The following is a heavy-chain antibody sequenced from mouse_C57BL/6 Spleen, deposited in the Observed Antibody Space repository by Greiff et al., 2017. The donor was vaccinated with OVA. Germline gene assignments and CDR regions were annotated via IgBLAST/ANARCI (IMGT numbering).Heavy chain of an antibody. J-gene: IGHJ4*01. D-gene: IGHD3-2*02. CDR2: IWGDGST. Sequence: VQGVESGPGLVAPSQILSITCTVSGFSLTSYGVSWVRQPPGKGLEWLGVIWGDGSTNYHSALISRLSISKDNSKSQVFLKLNSLQTDDTATYYCAKGGQLRLRYAMDYWGQGTSVTVSS. CDR1: GFSLTSYG. V-gene: IGHV2-3*01. CDR3: AKGGQLRLRYAMDY.